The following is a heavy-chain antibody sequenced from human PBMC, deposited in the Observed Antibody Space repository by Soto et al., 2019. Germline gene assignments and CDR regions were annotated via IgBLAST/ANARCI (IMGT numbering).Heavy chain of an antibody. CDR1: GFMFNDYG. CDR3: ARNYPNYGDYYFDF. Sequence: QLVESGGGLVQPGRSLTLSCSASGFMFNDYGMNWVRQAPGKGLEWIAYINWNSRTLYYADSVRGRFTISRDNAERSLYLQMNSLRDDDTAVYYCARNYPNYGDYYFDFCGQGTLVAVSS. CDR2: INWNSRTL. V-gene: IGHV3-48*02. D-gene: IGHD4-17*01. J-gene: IGHJ4*02.